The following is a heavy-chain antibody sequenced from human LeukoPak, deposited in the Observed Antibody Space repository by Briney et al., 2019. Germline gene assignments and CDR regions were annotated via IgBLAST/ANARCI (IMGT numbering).Heavy chain of an antibody. J-gene: IGHJ6*02. CDR1: GFTFSSYA. D-gene: IGHD3-3*01. Sequence: GGSLRLSCAASGFTFSSYAMSWVRQAPGKGLEWVSAISGSGGSTYYADSVKGRFTISRDNSKNTLYLQMNSLRAEDTAVYYCARAHYDFWSGYSMGDYYYGMDVWGQGTTVTVSS. V-gene: IGHV3-23*01. CDR3: ARAHYDFWSGYSMGDYYYGMDV. CDR2: ISGSGGST.